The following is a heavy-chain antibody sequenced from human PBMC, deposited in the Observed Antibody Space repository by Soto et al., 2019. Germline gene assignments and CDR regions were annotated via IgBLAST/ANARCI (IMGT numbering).Heavy chain of an antibody. D-gene: IGHD2-2*02. V-gene: IGHV4-31*03. CDR2: IYYSGST. CDR3: ARGVVVPAAISYYYYYGMDV. J-gene: IGHJ6*02. CDR1: GGSISSGGYY. Sequence: SETLSLTCTVSGGSISSGGYYWSWIRQHPGKGLEWIGYIYYSGSTYYNPSLKSRVTISVDTSKNQFSLKLSSVTAADTAVYYCARGVVVPAAISYYYYYGMDVWGQGTTVTVSS.